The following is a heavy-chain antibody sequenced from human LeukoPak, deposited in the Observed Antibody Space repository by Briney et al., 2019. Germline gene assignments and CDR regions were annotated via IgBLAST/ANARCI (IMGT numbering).Heavy chain of an antibody. CDR2: ISSSSTYT. CDR1: GFSFGDXX. Sequence: PGGXXXLXXAASGFSFGDXXXXWXRXAPXKXXXXVSSISSSSTYTYYADSVKGRFTISRDNAKNSLYLQMDSLRAEDTAVYYCARGGIITSYAFEIWGQGTMVTVSS. D-gene: IGHD1-26*01. J-gene: IGHJ3*02. V-gene: IGHV3-21*01. CDR3: ARGGIITSYAFEI.